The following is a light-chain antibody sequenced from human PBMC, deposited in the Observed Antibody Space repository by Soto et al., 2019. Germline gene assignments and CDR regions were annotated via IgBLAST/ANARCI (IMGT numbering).Light chain of an antibody. CDR2: INN. J-gene: IGLJ2*01. CDR1: SSKIGNNV. V-gene: IGLV1-44*01. Sequence: QAVVTQPPSASGTPGQRVTISCSGSSSKIGNNVVSWYQHHPGTAPKLLIYINNQRPSGVPDRFSGSKSGTSASLAIRGLQSEDEADYYCAGWDDSLNGVIFGGGTKLTVL. CDR3: AGWDDSLNGVI.